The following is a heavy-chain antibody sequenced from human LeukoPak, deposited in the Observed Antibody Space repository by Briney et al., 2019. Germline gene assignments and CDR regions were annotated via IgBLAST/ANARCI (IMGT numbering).Heavy chain of an antibody. V-gene: IGHV3-23*01. J-gene: IGHJ5*02. Sequence: GGSLRLSCAASGFTFSSYAMTWVRQAPGKGLEWVSAITATGGATYTADSVRGRFTISRDNSNNTLCLQMNSLRAEDTAVYYCTANPYGSLSWFDPWGLGTLVTVSS. CDR3: TANPYGSLSWFDP. CDR2: ITATGGAT. CDR1: GFTFSSYA. D-gene: IGHD3-10*01.